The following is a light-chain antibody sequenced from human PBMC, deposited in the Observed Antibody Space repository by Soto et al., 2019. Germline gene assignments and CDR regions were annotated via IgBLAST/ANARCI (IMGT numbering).Light chain of an antibody. J-gene: IGLJ1*01. CDR1: SSNIGSNT. Sequence: QSVLTQPLSASASPGQRVTISCSGGSSNIGSNTVAWYHPLPGTAPPRLIFTAGQRPSGVPGRFSGSKSGTSASLAISGLPSEDEGDYYCSAWDNSLNGYVFGPGTKVTVL. V-gene: IGLV1-44*01. CDR3: SAWDNSLNGYV. CDR2: TAG.